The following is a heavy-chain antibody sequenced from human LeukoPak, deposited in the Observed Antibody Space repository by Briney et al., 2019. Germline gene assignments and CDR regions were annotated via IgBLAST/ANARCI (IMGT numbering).Heavy chain of an antibody. CDR2: FDPEAGAT. D-gene: IGHD6-19*01. Sequence: GASVKVSCKVSGRSLTELSIHWVRQAPGKGLEWMGGFDPEAGATLYAQSFQDRVIMTEDTSIDTTYMELTSLRSDDTAVYFCATDLAVAASGGFDYWGQGTLITVSS. J-gene: IGHJ4*02. CDR3: ATDLAVAASGGFDY. CDR1: GRSLTELS. V-gene: IGHV1-24*01.